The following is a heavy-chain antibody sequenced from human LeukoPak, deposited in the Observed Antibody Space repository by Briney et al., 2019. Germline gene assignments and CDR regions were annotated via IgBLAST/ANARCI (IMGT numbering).Heavy chain of an antibody. V-gene: IGHV1/OR15-1*04. CDR2: INPNSGGT. CDR3: ARGRIDSDYYGSGSYSFDY. J-gene: IGHJ4*02. D-gene: IGHD3-10*01. CDR1: GYIFTDYY. Sequence: VASVKVSCKASGYIFTDYYMHWVRQAPGQELGWMGRINPNSGGTNYAQKFQGRVTMTRDTSTSTVYMELSSLRSEDTAVYYCARGRIDSDYYGSGSYSFDYWGQGTLVTVSS.